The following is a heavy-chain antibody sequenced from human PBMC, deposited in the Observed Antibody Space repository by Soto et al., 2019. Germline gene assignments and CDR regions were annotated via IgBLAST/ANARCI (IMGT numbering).Heavy chain of an antibody. V-gene: IGHV1-69*02. CDR1: GGTFSSYT. Sequence: AASVKVSCKASGGTFSSYTINWVRQAPGQGLEWMGRIIPTLDIANYAQKFQGRVTITRDTSASTAYMELSSLRSEDTAVYYCARGITLPTPLDYWGQGTLVTVSS. D-gene: IGHD1-20*01. CDR3: ARGITLPTPLDY. CDR2: IIPTLDIA. J-gene: IGHJ4*02.